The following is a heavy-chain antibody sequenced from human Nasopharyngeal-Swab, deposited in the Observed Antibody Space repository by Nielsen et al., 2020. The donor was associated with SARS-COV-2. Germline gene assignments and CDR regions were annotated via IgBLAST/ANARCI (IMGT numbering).Heavy chain of an antibody. CDR3: ARDRSSWYPYYFDY. Sequence: WIRQPPGKGLEWIGSIYYSGSTYYNPSLKSRVTISVDTSKNQFSLKLSSVTAADTAVYYCARDRSSWYPYYFDYWGQGTLVPSPQ. J-gene: IGHJ4*02. CDR2: IYYSGST. V-gene: IGHV4-39*07. D-gene: IGHD6-13*01.